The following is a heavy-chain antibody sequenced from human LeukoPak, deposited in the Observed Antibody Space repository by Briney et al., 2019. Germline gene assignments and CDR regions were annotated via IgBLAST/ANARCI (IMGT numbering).Heavy chain of an antibody. J-gene: IGHJ3*02. CDR3: ARIQLLWYAVDI. Sequence: SETLSLTCTVSGGSISSGDYYWSWIRQPPGKGLEWIGYIYYSGSTYYNPSLKSRVTISVDTSKNQFSLKLSSVTAADTAVYYCARIQLLWYAVDIWGQGTMVTVSS. D-gene: IGHD3-10*01. V-gene: IGHV4-30-4*01. CDR2: IYYSGST. CDR1: GGSISSGDYY.